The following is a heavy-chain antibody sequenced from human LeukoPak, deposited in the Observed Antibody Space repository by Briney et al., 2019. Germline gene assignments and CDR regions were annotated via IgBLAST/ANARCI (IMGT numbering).Heavy chain of an antibody. CDR1: GGTFSSYA. D-gene: IGHD3-3*01. CDR3: ARTNPGLYDFWSGYYRGQGDYGMDV. Sequence: ASVKVSCKASGGTFSSYAISWVRQAPGQGLEWMGGIIPIFGTASYAQKFQGRVTITADESTSTAYMELSSLRSEDTAVYYCARTNPGLYDFWSGYYRGQGDYGMDVWGQGTTVTVSS. CDR2: IIPIFGTA. J-gene: IGHJ6*02. V-gene: IGHV1-69*01.